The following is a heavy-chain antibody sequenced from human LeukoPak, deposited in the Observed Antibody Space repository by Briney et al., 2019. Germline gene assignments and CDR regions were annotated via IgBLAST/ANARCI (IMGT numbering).Heavy chain of an antibody. CDR3: ARGRGLLSRDYYYYYYMDV. D-gene: IGHD2-15*01. V-gene: IGHV3-20*04. CDR2: INWNGGST. Sequence: GGSLRLSCAASGFTFDDYGMSWVRQDPGKGLEWVSGINWNGGSTGYADSVKGRFTISRDNAKTSLYLQMNSLRAEDTALYYCARGRGLLSRDYYYYYYMDVWGKGTTVTVSS. J-gene: IGHJ6*03. CDR1: GFTFDDYG.